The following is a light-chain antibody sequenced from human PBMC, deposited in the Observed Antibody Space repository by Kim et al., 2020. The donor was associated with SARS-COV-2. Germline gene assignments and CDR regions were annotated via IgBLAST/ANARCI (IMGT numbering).Light chain of an antibody. Sequence: DIQMTQSPSSVSASVGDRVTITCRASQDISSWLAWYQQKPGKAPKVLIYAASSLRSGVPSRFSGSGSGTDFTLTISNLQPEDFATYYCQQSNSLPRTFGQRTKLEIK. V-gene: IGKV1-12*01. CDR3: QQSNSLPRT. CDR2: AAS. CDR1: QDISSW. J-gene: IGKJ2*01.